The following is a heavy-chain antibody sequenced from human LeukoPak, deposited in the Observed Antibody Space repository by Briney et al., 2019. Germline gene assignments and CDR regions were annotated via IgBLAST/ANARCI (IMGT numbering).Heavy chain of an antibody. D-gene: IGHD1-26*01. CDR2: IRSKANSYAT. Sequence: PGGSLRLSCAASGFTFSGSAMHWVRQASGKGLEWVGRIRSKANSYATAYAASVKGRFTISRDDSKNTAYLQMNSLKTEDTAVYYCTRSIIVGATMEDYWGQGTLVTVSS. J-gene: IGHJ4*02. CDR1: GFTFSGSA. CDR3: TRSIIVGATMEDY. V-gene: IGHV3-73*01.